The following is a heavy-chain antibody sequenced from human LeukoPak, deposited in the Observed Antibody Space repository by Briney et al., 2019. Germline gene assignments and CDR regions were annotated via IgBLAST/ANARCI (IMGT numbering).Heavy chain of an antibody. V-gene: IGHV3-74*01. J-gene: IGHJ5*02. D-gene: IGHD3-10*01. CDR3: ASTMVRGVP. Sequence: GGSLRLSCAASGFTFSNYWMHWVRQAPGEGLVWVSRINSDGSSTSYADSAKGRFTISRDNAKNTLYLQMNSLRAEDTAVYYCASTMVRGVPWGQGTLVTVSS. CDR1: GFTFSNYW. CDR2: INSDGSST.